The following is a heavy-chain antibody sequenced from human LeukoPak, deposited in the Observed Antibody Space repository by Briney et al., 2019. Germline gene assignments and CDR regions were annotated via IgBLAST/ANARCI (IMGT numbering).Heavy chain of an antibody. D-gene: IGHD2-2*01. CDR3: AKGQIVVVPAANDY. CDR2: ISGSGGST. J-gene: IGHJ4*02. V-gene: IGHV3-23*01. Sequence: GGSLRLSCAASRFTFSNYAMSWVRQAPGKGLEWVSAISGSGGSTYYADSVKGRFTISRDNSKNTLYLQMNSLRAEDTAVYYCAKGQIVVVPAANDYWGQGTLVTVSS. CDR1: RFTFSNYA.